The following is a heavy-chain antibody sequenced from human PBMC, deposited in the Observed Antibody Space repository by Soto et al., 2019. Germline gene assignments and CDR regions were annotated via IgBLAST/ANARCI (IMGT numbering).Heavy chain of an antibody. V-gene: IGHV4-30-4*01. D-gene: IGHD2-2*01. CDR3: ARAWSYCSSTSCQSDAFDI. Sequence: QVQLQESGPGLVKPSQTLSLTGTVSGGSISSGDYYWSWIRQPPGKGLEWIGYIYYSGSTYYNPSLKSRVTISVDTSKNQFSLKLSSVTAADTAVYYCARAWSYCSSTSCQSDAFDIWGQGTMVTVSS. J-gene: IGHJ3*02. CDR2: IYYSGST. CDR1: GGSISSGDYY.